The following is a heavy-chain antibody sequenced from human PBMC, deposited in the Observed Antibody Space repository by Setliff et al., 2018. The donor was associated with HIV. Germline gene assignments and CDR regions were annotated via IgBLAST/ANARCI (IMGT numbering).Heavy chain of an antibody. CDR3: ARDSSASRTPPLH. CDR2: INIYTGDR. J-gene: IGHJ4*02. Sequence: ASVKVSCKASGYTFAGYGIHWVRQAPGQGLEWVGWINIYTGDRTYADNFQYRVTMTADTSTSTVYMELRHPRSDDTAVYYCARDSSASRTPPLHWGQGTLVTVSS. D-gene: IGHD2-15*01. CDR1: GYTFAGYG. V-gene: IGHV1-18*01.